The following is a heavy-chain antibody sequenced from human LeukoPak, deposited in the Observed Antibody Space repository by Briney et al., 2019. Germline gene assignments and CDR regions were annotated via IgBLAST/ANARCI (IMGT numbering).Heavy chain of an antibody. CDR2: IHYSGST. D-gene: IGHD1-26*01. J-gene: IGHJ6*03. CDR3: SGSYVYYYYYYMDV. V-gene: IGHV4-59*01. Sequence: SETLSLTCTVSGGSISSYYWSWIRQPPGKGLEWIGYIHYSGSTNYNPSLKSRVTISVDTSKNQFSLKLSSVTAADTAVYYCSGSYVYYYYYYMDVWGKGTTVTISS. CDR1: GGSISSYY.